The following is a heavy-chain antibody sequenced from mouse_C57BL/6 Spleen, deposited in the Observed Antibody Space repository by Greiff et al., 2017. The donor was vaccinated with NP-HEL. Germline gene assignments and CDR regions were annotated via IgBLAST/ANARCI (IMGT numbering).Heavy chain of an antibody. Sequence: VQLQQPGAELVRPGSSVKLSCKASGYTFTSYWMHWVKQRPIQGLEWIGNINPSNGGTNYNEKFKSRATLTVAKSSSTAYMQLSSLTSEDSAVYYCARSGTRAYFDYWGQGATLTVSS. CDR1: GYTFTSYW. CDR3: ARSGTRAYFDY. J-gene: IGHJ2*01. CDR2: INPSNGGT. V-gene: IGHV1-53*01. D-gene: IGHD4-1*01.